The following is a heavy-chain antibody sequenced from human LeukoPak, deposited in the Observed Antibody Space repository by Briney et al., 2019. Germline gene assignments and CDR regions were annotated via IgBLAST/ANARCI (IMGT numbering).Heavy chain of an antibody. D-gene: IGHD6-19*01. Sequence: SQTLSLTCTVSGGSISNTGYYWGWVRQPPGKGLEWIGSIHHTGATYYNPSLKSRVTISVDTSKNQFSLKLSSVTAADTAVYYCARGSGWYYWFDPWGQGTLVTVSS. CDR3: ARGSGWYYWFDP. CDR2: IHHTGAT. J-gene: IGHJ5*02. V-gene: IGHV4-39*07. CDR1: GGSISNTGYY.